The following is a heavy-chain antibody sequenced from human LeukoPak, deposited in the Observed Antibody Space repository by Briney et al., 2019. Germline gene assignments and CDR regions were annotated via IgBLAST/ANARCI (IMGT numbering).Heavy chain of an antibody. V-gene: IGHV3-66*01. CDR3: ASLGYCARTNCYAEGHFDY. D-gene: IGHD2-2*01. CDR2: IYSGGST. CDR1: GFTVSSNY. Sequence: PGGSLRLSCAASGFTVSSNYMSWVRQAPGKGLEWVSVIYSGGSTYYADSVKGRFTISRDNSKNTLYLQMNSLRAEDTAIYYCASLGYCARTNCYAEGHFDYWGQGTLVTVSS. J-gene: IGHJ4*02.